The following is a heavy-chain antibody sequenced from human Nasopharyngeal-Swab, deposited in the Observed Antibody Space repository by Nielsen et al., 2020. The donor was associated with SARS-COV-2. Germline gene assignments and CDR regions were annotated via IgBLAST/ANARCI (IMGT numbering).Heavy chain of an antibody. CDR3: ASRYYGYY. V-gene: IGHV4-39*01. CDR2: IYYSGST. Sequence: GSLRLSCAAYGESFSGYYWGWIRQPPGKGLEWIGSIYYSGSTYYNPSLKSRVTISVDTSKNTFSLKLSSVTAADTAVYYCASRYYGYYWGQGTLVTVSS. J-gene: IGHJ4*02. D-gene: IGHD3-10*01. CDR1: GESFSGYY.